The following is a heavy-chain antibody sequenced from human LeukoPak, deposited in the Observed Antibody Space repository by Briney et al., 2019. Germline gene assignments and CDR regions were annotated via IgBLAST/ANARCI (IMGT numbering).Heavy chain of an antibody. Sequence: SETLSLTCTVSGDSVSSGSYYWGWIRQPPGKGLEWIGSVYYGGNTYSNPSLTSRLTISKDTSRNQISLKLSSVAVADTAVYYCARGNSYGSPTLDHWGQGTLVTVSS. V-gene: IGHV4-39*07. J-gene: IGHJ4*02. D-gene: IGHD5-18*01. CDR3: ARGNSYGSPTLDH. CDR1: GDSVSSGSYY. CDR2: VYYGGNT.